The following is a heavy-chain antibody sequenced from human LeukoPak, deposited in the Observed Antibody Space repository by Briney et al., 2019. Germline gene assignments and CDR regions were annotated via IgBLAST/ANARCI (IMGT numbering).Heavy chain of an antibody. CDR2: ISGSGTTI. Sequence: GGSLRLSCAASGFTFNNYAMRWVRQAPGKGLEWVSGISGSGTTINYADSEKGRFTISRDNSKNTVYLQMNSLRAEDTAVYFCAKRLGSGPPIYGMDVWGQGTTVTVSS. V-gene: IGHV3-23*01. CDR3: AKRLGSGPPIYGMDV. D-gene: IGHD3-3*01. J-gene: IGHJ6*02. CDR1: GFTFNNYA.